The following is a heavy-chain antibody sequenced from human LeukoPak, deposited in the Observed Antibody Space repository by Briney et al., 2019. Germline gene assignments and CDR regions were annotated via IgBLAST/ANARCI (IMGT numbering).Heavy chain of an antibody. V-gene: IGHV4-59*01. CDR1: GGSISSYY. Sequence: SETLSLTCTVSGGSISSYYWSWIRQPPGKGLEWIGYIYYSGSTNYNPSLKSRVTISVDTSKNQFSLKLSSVTAADTAVYYCARARLVRGVIGNYYYYGMDVWGQGTTVTVSS. J-gene: IGHJ6*02. CDR2: IYYSGST. CDR3: ARARLVRGVIGNYYYYGMDV. D-gene: IGHD3-10*01.